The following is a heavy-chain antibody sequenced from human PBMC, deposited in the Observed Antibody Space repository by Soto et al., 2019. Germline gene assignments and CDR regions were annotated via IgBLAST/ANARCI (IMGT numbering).Heavy chain of an antibody. CDR2: IYYSGST. V-gene: IGHV4-61*01. Sequence: QVQLQESGPGLVTPSETLSLTCTVSGGSVSSGSYYWSWIRQPPGKVLEWIGYIYYSGSTNHNPSLKSRVTISVDTSKNQCSLKLSSGTAADTAVYYCAGAPWDNWNYHPLWGQGTLVTVCS. J-gene: IGHJ4*02. CDR1: GGSVSSGSYY. CDR3: AGAPWDNWNYHPL. D-gene: IGHD1-7*01.